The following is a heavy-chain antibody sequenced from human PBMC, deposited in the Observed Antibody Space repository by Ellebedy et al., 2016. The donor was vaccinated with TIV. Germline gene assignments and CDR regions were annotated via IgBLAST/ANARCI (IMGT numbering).Heavy chain of an antibody. V-gene: IGHV1-46*01. CDR1: GYTFTRYY. Sequence: ASVKVSCXASGYTFTRYYMHWVRQAPGQGLEWMGKINPSGGSTTYAQKFQGRVTMTRDRSTSTVYMELSSLRSEDTAVYYCARDAPRGTSLAVDYWGQGTLVTVSS. J-gene: IGHJ4*02. D-gene: IGHD3-16*01. CDR2: INPSGGST. CDR3: ARDAPRGTSLAVDY.